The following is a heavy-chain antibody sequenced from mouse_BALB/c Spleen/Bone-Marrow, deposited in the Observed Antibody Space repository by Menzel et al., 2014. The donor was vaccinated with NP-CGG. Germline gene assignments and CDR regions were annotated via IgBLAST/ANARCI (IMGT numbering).Heavy chain of an antibody. CDR2: ISYSGGT. V-gene: IGHV3-2*02. D-gene: IGHD2-14*01. CDR3: ARVYYYRYWYFDV. CDR1: GYSITSDYA. J-gene: IGHJ1*01. Sequence: EVMLVESGPGLVKPSLSLSLTCTVTGYSITSDYAWNWIRQFPGNKLEWMGYISYSGGTNYNPSLKSRISITRDTSKNLFFLHLNSVTTEDTATYYCARVYYYRYWYFDVWGAGTTVTVSS.